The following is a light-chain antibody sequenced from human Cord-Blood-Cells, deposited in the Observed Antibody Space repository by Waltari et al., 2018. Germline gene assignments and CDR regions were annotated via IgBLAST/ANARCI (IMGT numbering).Light chain of an antibody. V-gene: IGKV1-33*01. CDR2: DAS. CDR1: QDISNY. J-gene: IGKJ4*01. Sequence: DIQMTQSPSSLSASVGDRVPTTCQASQDISNYLNWYEQKPGKAPELLIHDASHLETGVPSRFSVSGSRTDFTVTISGPQPEYIATYYCHQYDNLPLTFGRGTKVEIK. CDR3: HQYDNLPLT.